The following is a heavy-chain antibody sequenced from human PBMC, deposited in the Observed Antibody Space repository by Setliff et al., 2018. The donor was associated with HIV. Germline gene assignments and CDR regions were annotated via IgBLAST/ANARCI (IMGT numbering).Heavy chain of an antibody. Sequence: SETLSLTCIVSGYSISIGFYWGWVRQPPGKGPEWIGSIDHSGKTFYKSSLKSRVTISVDTSKNTFSLRLTSMTAADTAVYYCVRDAVDSAGDYWGQGKVVTVSS. J-gene: IGHJ4*02. CDR2: IDHSGKT. V-gene: IGHV4-38-2*02. CDR3: VRDAVDSAGDY. D-gene: IGHD6-25*01. CDR1: GYSISIGFY.